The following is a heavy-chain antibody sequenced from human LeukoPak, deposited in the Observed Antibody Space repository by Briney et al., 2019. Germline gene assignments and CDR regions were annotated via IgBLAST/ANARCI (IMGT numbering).Heavy chain of an antibody. CDR3: ARGGFRGWFDP. Sequence: SQTLALTCAVSGGSISSGGYSWSWIRQPPGKGLKWIGYIYHSGSTYYNPSLKSRVTISVDRSKNQFSLKLSSVTAADTAVYYCARGGFRGWFDPWGQGTLVTVSS. J-gene: IGHJ5*02. V-gene: IGHV4-30-2*01. CDR1: GGSISSGGYS. D-gene: IGHD1-26*01. CDR2: IYHSGST.